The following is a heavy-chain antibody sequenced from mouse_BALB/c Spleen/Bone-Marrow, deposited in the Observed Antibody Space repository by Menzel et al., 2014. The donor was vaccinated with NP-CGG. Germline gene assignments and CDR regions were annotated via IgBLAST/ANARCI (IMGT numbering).Heavy chain of an antibody. D-gene: IGHD3-2*01. J-gene: IGHJ3*01. CDR1: GYTFTSYD. Sequence: QVQLQQSGPELVKPGALVKISCKASGYTFTSYDINWVQQRPGQGLEWIGWIYPGAGSTTYNENFTGKATLTADKSSSTAYMQLSSLTSENAAVYFCARTSDSSGYGFAYWGQGTLVTVSA. CDR2: IYPGAGST. CDR3: ARTSDSSGYGFAY. V-gene: IGHV1S56*01.